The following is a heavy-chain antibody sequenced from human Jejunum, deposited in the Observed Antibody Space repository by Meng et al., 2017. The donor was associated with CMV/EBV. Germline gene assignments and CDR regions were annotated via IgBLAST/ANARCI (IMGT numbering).Heavy chain of an antibody. CDR3: ARGPGYSYHDYLDY. V-gene: IGHV6-1*01. J-gene: IGHJ4*02. CDR2: TYYRSKWYT. D-gene: IGHD5-18*01. Sequence: DSVSRSSADWKEIRQSPSRGLEWLGRTYYRSKWYTDYAVSVKSRITINADTSKNQFFLQLDSVTPEDTAVYFCARGPGYSYHDYLDYWGQGTLVTVSS. CDR1: DSVSRSSAD.